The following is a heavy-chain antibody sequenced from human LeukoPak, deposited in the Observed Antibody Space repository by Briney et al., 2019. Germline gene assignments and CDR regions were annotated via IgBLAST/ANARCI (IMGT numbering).Heavy chain of an antibody. Sequence: GGSLRLSCAASGFTVSDSYMNWVRQAPGKGLEWVSVLYSSGSTHYADSVKGRFTISRDNSKNTLYLQMNTLRAEDTAVYYCARWGYGSGTYPTYYFDFWGQGTLVTVSS. D-gene: IGHD3-10*01. V-gene: IGHV3-53*01. J-gene: IGHJ4*02. CDR1: GFTVSDSY. CDR2: LYSSGST. CDR3: ARWGYGSGTYPTYYFDF.